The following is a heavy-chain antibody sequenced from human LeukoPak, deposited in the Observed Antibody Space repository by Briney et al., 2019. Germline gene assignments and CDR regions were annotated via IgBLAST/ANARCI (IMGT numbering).Heavy chain of an antibody. V-gene: IGHV4-38-2*01. CDR1: GYSISSGFY. CDR2: IYYSGST. Sequence: SETLSLTCAVSGYSISSGFYWGWIRQPPGKGLEWIGSIYYSGSTYYNPSLKSRVTISVDTSKNQFSLKLSSVTAADTAVYYCAIDILTGYYSAWGQGTLVTVSS. D-gene: IGHD3-9*01. CDR3: AIDILTGYYSA. J-gene: IGHJ5*02.